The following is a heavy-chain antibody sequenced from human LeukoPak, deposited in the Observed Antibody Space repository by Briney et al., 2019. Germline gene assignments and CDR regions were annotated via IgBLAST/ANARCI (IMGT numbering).Heavy chain of an antibody. CDR2: INHSGST. CDR3: ARERRVLRFLEWLPYPYYFDY. Sequence: SETLSLTCAVYGGSFSGYYWSWIRQPPGKGLEWIGEINHSGSTNYNPSLKSRVTISVDPSKNQFSLKLSSVTAADTAVYYCARERRVLRFLEWLPYPYYFDYWGQGTLVTVSS. CDR1: GGSFSGYY. D-gene: IGHD3-3*01. V-gene: IGHV4-34*01. J-gene: IGHJ4*02.